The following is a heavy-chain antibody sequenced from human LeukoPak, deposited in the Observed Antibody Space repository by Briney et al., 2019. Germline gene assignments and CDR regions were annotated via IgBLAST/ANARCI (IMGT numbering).Heavy chain of an antibody. CDR1: GFTFSSYS. D-gene: IGHD1-14*01. J-gene: IGHJ4*02. Sequence: GGSLRLSCAASGFTFSSYSMNWVRQAPGKGLEWVSSISSSSSYIYYADSVKGRFTISRDNAKNSLYLQMNGLRVEDTALYYCAGNPEKGTVDYWGQGTLVTVSA. V-gene: IGHV3-21*01. CDR3: AGNPEKGTVDY. CDR2: ISSSSSYI.